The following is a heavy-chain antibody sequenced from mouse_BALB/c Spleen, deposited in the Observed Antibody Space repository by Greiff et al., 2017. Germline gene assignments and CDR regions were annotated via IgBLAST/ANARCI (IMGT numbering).Heavy chain of an antibody. D-gene: IGHD2-14*01. CDR3: ARDSYYRYDGAWFAY. Sequence: EVHLVESGGGLVQPGGSLRLSCATSGFTFTDYYMSWVRQPPGKALEWLGFIRNKANGYTTEYSASVKGRFTISRDNSQSILYLQMNTLRAEDSATYYCARDSYYRYDGAWFAYWGQGTLVTVSA. J-gene: IGHJ3*01. CDR1: GFTFTDYY. CDR2: IRNKANGYTT. V-gene: IGHV7-3*02.